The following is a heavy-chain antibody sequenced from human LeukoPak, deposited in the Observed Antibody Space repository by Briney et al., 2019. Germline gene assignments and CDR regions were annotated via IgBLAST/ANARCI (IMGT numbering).Heavy chain of an antibody. V-gene: IGHV7-4-1*02. J-gene: IGHJ4*03. CDR2: INTDTGNP. D-gene: IGHD3-10*01. CDR1: GYKFISYA. CDR3: ARGGYYGGSGTYGFFDY. Sequence: ASVKVSCKGSGYKFISYAMNWVRQAPGQGPEWMGWINTDTGNPTYARGFTGQYVFSVDTSVTTAYLQINSQRTEDTAVYYCARGGYYGGSGTYGFFDYWGQGSLVTVSS.